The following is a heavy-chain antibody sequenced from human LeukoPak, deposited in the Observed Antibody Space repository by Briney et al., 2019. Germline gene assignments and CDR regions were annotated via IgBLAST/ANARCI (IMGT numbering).Heavy chain of an antibody. CDR2: IYYGGST. V-gene: IGHV4-39*07. Sequence: SETLSLTCNVSGGSFNGYYWTWIRQPPGKGLEWIGSIYYGGSTYYNPSLKSRVTISVDTSKNQFSLKLSSVTAADTAVYYCARVYFEGYSSGWYLIWAFDIWGQGTMVTVSS. J-gene: IGHJ3*02. CDR1: GGSFNGYY. CDR3: ARVYFEGYSSGWYLIWAFDI. D-gene: IGHD6-19*01.